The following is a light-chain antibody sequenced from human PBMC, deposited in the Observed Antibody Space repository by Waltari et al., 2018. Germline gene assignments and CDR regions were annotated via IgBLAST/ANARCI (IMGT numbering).Light chain of an antibody. J-gene: IGKJ3*01. Sequence: DIQMTQSPSTLSASVGDRVTITCRPSQSIRSSLAWYQQKPGKAPKFLIYEASSLESGVPSRFSGSGSGTEFTLTISSLQPDDFATYFCQQYDAYALTFGPGTKVDI. CDR1: QSIRSS. CDR3: QQYDAYALT. V-gene: IGKV1-5*03. CDR2: EAS.